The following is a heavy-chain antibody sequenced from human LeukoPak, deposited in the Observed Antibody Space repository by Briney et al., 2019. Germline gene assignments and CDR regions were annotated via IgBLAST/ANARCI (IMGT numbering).Heavy chain of an antibody. J-gene: IGHJ3*02. V-gene: IGHV1-2*02. Sequence: ASVKVSCKASGYTFTDYYMHWVRQAPGQGLEWMGWINPNSGGTNYAQKFQGRVTMTRDASISTAYMELSRLRSDDTAVYYCARGGVEMATIDAFDIWGQGTMVTVSS. D-gene: IGHD5-24*01. CDR2: INPNSGGT. CDR3: ARGGVEMATIDAFDI. CDR1: GYTFTDYY.